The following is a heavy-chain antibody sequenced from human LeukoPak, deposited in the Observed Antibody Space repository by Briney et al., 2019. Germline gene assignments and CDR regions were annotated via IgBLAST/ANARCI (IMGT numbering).Heavy chain of an antibody. CDR2: ISSSSSTI. Sequence: GGSLRLSCAASGFTFSTYSMNWVRQAPGKGLEWVSWISSSSSTIYYADSVKGRFTISRDNSKNTLYLQMNSLRAEDTAVYYCARDDVAVTGALDFWGQGTLVTVSS. J-gene: IGHJ4*02. D-gene: IGHD6-19*01. CDR3: ARDDVAVTGALDF. V-gene: IGHV3-48*01. CDR1: GFTFSTYS.